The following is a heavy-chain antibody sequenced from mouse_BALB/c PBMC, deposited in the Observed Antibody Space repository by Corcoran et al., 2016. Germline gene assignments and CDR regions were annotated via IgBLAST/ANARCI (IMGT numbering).Heavy chain of an antibody. CDR3: ARGDELGRFAY. J-gene: IGHJ3*01. CDR2: INPNNGGT. V-gene: IGHV1-18*01. CDR1: GYPFTDSN. D-gene: IGHD4-1*01. Sequence: EVLLQQSGPELVKPGASVKIPCKASGYPFTDSNMDWVKQSHGKSLEWIGDINPNNGGTIYNQKFKGKATLTVDKSSSTAYMELRSLTSEDTAVYYCARGDELGRFAYWGQGTLVTVSA.